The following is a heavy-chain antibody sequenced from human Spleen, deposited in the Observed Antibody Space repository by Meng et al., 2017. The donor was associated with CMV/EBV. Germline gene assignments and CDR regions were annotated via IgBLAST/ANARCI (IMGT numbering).Heavy chain of an antibody. Sequence: ASVKVSCKTSGYAFINYDILWVRQAPGQGLEWMGWISAYNGNTNYAQKFQGRVTMITATSTSTAYMELRSLRSDDTAVYYCARDPSSSLFDYWGQGTLVTVSS. D-gene: IGHD6-13*01. CDR3: ARDPSSSLFDY. J-gene: IGHJ4*02. CDR2: ISAYNGNT. CDR1: GYAFINYD. V-gene: IGHV1-18*01.